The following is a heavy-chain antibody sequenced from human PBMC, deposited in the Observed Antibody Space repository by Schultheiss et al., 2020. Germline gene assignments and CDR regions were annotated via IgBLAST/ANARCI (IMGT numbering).Heavy chain of an antibody. Sequence: SETLSLTCTVSGGSISSSSYYWGWIRQPPGKGLEWIGYIYYSGSTNYNPSLKSRVTISVDTSKNQFSLKLSSVTAADTAVYYCAAAKADYDFWSGYSRYYYYYGMDVWGQGTTVTVSS. CDR1: GGSISSSSYY. V-gene: IGHV4-61*05. CDR3: AAAKADYDFWSGYSRYYYYYGMDV. CDR2: IYYSGST. D-gene: IGHD3-3*01. J-gene: IGHJ6*02.